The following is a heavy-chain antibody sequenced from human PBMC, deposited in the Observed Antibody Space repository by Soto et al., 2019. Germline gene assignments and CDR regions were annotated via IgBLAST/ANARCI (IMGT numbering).Heavy chain of an antibody. CDR3: AREGVSSSWYYYYALDV. V-gene: IGHV4-30-2*01. CDR1: GGSISSGGYS. J-gene: IGHJ6*02. CDR2: IYHSGST. D-gene: IGHD6-13*01. Sequence: SETLSLTCAVSGGSISSGGYSWYWIRQPPGKGLEWIGYIYHSGSTNYSPSLKSRVTISVDTSKNQFSLNLSSVTAADTAVYYCAREGVSSSWYYYYALDVWGQGTTVTVSS.